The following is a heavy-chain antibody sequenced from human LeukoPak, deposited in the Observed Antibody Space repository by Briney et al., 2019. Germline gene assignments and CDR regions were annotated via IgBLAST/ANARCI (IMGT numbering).Heavy chain of an antibody. V-gene: IGHV4-59*01. CDR3: ARVVPSLGIGI. CDR1: GGSLSSYY. D-gene: IGHD3-10*01. J-gene: IGHJ3*02. Sequence: SETLSLTCTVSGGSLSSYYWSWIRQPPGKGLEWIGYIYYSGSTNYNPSLKSRVTISVDTSKNQFSLKLSSVTAADTAVYYCARVVPSLGIGIWGQGTMVTVSS. CDR2: IYYSGST.